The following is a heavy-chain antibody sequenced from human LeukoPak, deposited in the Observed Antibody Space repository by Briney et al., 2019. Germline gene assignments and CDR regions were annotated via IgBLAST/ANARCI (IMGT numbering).Heavy chain of an antibody. V-gene: IGHV3-21*01. CDR3: ARSYGEGRSYGMDV. CDR1: GFTFSSYS. Sequence: GGSLRLSCAASGFTFSSYSMNWVRQAPGKGLEWVSFISSSSSYIYYADSVKGRFTISRDNAKNSLYLQMNSLRAEDTAVYYCARSYGEGRSYGMDVWGQGTTVTVSS. CDR2: ISSSSSYI. D-gene: IGHD4-17*01. J-gene: IGHJ6*02.